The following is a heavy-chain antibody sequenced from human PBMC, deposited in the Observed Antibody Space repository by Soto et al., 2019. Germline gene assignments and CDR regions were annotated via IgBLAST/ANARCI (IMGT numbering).Heavy chain of an antibody. CDR2: IWYDGSNK. J-gene: IGHJ4*02. Sequence: QVQLVESGGGVVQPGRSLRLSCAASGFTFSSYGMHWVRQAPGKGLEWVAVIWYDGSNKYYADSVKGRFTISRDNSKNTLYLQMNSLRAEDTAVYYCARGDFNAPRDQLVCDYWGQGTLVTVSS. D-gene: IGHD6-6*01. CDR1: GFTFSSYG. V-gene: IGHV3-33*01. CDR3: ARGDFNAPRDQLVCDY.